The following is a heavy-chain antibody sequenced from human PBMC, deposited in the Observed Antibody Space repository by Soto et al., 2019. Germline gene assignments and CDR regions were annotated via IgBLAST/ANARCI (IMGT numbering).Heavy chain of an antibody. CDR3: AKGQSREPPS. CDR1: GFPFSSYG. Sequence: PGGSLRLSCAASGFPFSSYGMHWVRQAPGKGLEWVAVISYDGSNKYYADSVKGRFTISRDNSKNTLYLQMNSLRAEDTAVYYCAKGQSREPPSWGQGTLVTVSS. CDR2: ISYDGSNK. J-gene: IGHJ4*02. D-gene: IGHD1-26*01. V-gene: IGHV3-30*18.